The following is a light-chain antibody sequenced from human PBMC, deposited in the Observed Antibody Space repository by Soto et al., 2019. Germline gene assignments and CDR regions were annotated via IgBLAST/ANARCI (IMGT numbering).Light chain of an antibody. V-gene: IGLV2-11*01. Sequence: QSALTHPRPVSGSPGQSVTISCTRTSNYVSWYQQHPVTAPKLIISDVNKRPSGVPYRFSGSKSGRTASLTISGLLAEDEADHYCCSFARSYTSFVFATGTKVTVL. CDR2: DVN. CDR3: CSFARSYTSFV. CDR1: SNY. J-gene: IGLJ1*01.